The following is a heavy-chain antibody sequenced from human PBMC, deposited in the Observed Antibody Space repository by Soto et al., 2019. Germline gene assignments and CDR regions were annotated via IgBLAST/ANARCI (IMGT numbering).Heavy chain of an antibody. CDR3: ARGDYDFWSGYPSYYFDY. D-gene: IGHD3-3*01. CDR2: ISAYNGNT. CDR1: GYTFTSYG. Sequence: GASVKVSCKASGYTFTSYGISWVRQAPGQGLEWMGWISAYNGNTNYAQKLQGRVTMTTDTSTSTAYMELRSLRSDDTAVYYCARGDYDFWSGYPSYYFDYWGQGTLVTVSS. J-gene: IGHJ4*02. V-gene: IGHV1-18*01.